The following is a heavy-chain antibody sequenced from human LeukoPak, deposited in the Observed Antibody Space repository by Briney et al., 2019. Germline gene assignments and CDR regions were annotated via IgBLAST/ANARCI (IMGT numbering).Heavy chain of an antibody. CDR3: ARGVVYNYGYPYFDY. D-gene: IGHD5-18*01. CDR1: GGSISNYY. J-gene: IGHJ4*02. Sequence: PSETLSLTCIVSGGSISNYYWNWIRQSPGKGLEWIGYVSDSDNSNYSPSLKSRLTLSLDTSQNQFSLRLSSVTAADSAGYFCARGVVYNYGYPYFDYWGLGTLVTVSS. V-gene: IGHV4-59*01. CDR2: VSDSDNS.